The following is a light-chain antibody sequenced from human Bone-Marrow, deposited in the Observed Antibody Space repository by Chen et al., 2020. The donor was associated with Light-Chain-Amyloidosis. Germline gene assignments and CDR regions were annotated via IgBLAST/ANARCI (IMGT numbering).Light chain of an antibody. CDR2: NDS. J-gene: IGLJ2*01. V-gene: IGLV3-25*03. Sequence: SYELTQPPSVSVSPGQTARISCSVDGLPKQYAYWYQQNPGQAPVLVIYNDSERPSGIPERFSGSSSGTTVTLTISGVQAEDEADYYCQSADTTDTLYVLFGGGTKLTVL. CDR3: QSADTTDTLYVL. CDR1: GLPKQY.